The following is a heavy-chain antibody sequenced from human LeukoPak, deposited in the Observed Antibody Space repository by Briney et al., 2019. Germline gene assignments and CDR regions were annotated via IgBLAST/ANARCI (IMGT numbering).Heavy chain of an antibody. CDR2: INHRGST. CDR3: ASSVGSTDY. Sequence: KSSETLSLTCAVYGESLSKYYWTWIRQSPGKGLEWIGEINHRGSTNLNPSLKSRVTLSVDTSKHQFSLKLTSVTAADAAVYYCASSVGSTDYWGQGTLVTVFS. D-gene: IGHD1-26*01. V-gene: IGHV4-34*01. J-gene: IGHJ4*02. CDR1: GESLSKYY.